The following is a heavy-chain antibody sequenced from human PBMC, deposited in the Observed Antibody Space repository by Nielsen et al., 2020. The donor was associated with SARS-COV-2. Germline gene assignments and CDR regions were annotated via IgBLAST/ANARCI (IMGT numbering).Heavy chain of an antibody. D-gene: IGHD3-10*01. CDR2: IFAGDSDT. CDR1: GYSFTNYW. CDR3: ARHSNYYGSGTMSGWFDP. J-gene: IGHJ5*02. Sequence: GESLKISCQGSGYSFTNYWIGWVRQMPGKGLEWMGIIFAGDSDTRYSPSFQGHVTISADKSISTAYLQWSSLKASDTAMYYCARHSNYYGSGTMSGWFDPWGQGTLVTVSS. V-gene: IGHV5-51*01.